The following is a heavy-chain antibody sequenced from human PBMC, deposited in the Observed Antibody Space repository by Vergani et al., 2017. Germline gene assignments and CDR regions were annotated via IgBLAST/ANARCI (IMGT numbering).Heavy chain of an antibody. V-gene: IGHV4-38-2*02. Sequence: QVQLQESGPGLLKTSETLSLTCHVSGVSITRGNYWGWVRPSPGTGLDWIASVFHLGTVYYNPSLRSRGRISIDAFKVLSLRLQSVAAADTAVYFCVRDLYNRGPFDVWGQGTLVTVSS. D-gene: IGHD1-14*01. CDR2: VFHLGTV. J-gene: IGHJ4*01. CDR1: GVSITRGNY. CDR3: VRDLYNRGPFDV.